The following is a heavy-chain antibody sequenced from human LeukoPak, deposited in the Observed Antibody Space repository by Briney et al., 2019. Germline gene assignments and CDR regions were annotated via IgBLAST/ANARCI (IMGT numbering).Heavy chain of an antibody. CDR1: GFPFTSYA. J-gene: IGHJ4*02. Sequence: GGSLRLSCAASGFPFTSYAMRWVPQAPGKGLEWVSAISGGGGGTYYADSVKGRFTISRDKSKNTLYLQMNSLRAEDTAVYYCAKVADLVVAHYYFDYWGQGTLVTVSS. CDR3: AKVADLVVAHYYFDY. V-gene: IGHV3-23*01. CDR2: ISGGGGGT. D-gene: IGHD2-15*01.